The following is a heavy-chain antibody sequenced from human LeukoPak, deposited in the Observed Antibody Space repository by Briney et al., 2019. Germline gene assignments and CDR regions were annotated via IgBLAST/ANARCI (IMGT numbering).Heavy chain of an antibody. CDR1: GFTFSSYA. J-gene: IGHJ4*02. D-gene: IGHD3-16*01. Sequence: GGSLRLSCAASGFTFSSYAMHWLRQGPGKGLEWVAFISSDGRTEYNADSVKGRFTISRDNSKNTLYLQMNSMTTEDTAVYYCARGWGSGAWLIDSWGQGTLVSVSS. CDR3: ARGWGSGAWLIDS. CDR2: ISSDGRTE. V-gene: IGHV3-30*04.